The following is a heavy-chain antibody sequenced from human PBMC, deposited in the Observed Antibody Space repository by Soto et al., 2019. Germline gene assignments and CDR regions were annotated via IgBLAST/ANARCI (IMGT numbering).Heavy chain of an antibody. CDR3: ARVSGSGTAELVFDY. J-gene: IGHJ4*02. D-gene: IGHD3-10*01. Sequence: QVQLVESGGGMVQPGTSLRLSCAASGFTFRSFGIHWVRQAPGKGMEWVAAIWDDGSNEYYTDSVKGRFTISRDNSKNTVYLQMNSLRAEDTAVYYCARVSGSGTAELVFDYWGQGTLVIVSA. CDR1: GFTFRSFG. CDR2: IWDDGSNE. V-gene: IGHV3-33*01.